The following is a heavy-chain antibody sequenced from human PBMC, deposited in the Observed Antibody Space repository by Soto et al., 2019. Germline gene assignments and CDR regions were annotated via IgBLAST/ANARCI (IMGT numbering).Heavy chain of an antibody. J-gene: IGHJ6*02. V-gene: IGHV1-2*04. CDR1: GYTFTGYY. Sequence: ASVKVSCKASGYTFTGYYMHWVRQAPGQGLEWMGWINPNSGGTNYAQKFQGWVTMTRDTSISTAYMELSRLRSDDTTVYYCAREAYYDFWSGYWTHGMDVWGQGTTVTVSS. CDR3: AREAYYDFWSGYWTHGMDV. CDR2: INPNSGGT. D-gene: IGHD3-3*01.